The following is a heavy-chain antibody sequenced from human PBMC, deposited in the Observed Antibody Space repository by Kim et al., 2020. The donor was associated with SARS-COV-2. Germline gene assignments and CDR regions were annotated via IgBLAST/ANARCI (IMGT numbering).Heavy chain of an antibody. CDR2: IYYTGTT. V-gene: IGHV4-59*08. D-gene: IGHD5-12*01. J-gene: IGHJ4*02. CDR3: ARYRYSGYDFDY. CDR1: GGSISNYY. Sequence: SETLSLTCTVSGGSISNYYWSWIRQPPGKGLEWIGFIYYTGTTNYNSFLKSRVTISVDTSKNQFSLKLTSVTAADTAVYYCARYRYSGYDFDYCGQGAL.